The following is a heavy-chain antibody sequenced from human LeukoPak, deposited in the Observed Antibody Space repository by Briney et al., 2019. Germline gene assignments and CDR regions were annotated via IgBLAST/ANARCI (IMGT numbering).Heavy chain of an antibody. CDR3: ATGPTMPEPDTSPGLLDF. D-gene: IGHD2-2*01. CDR2: ISSSSSYI. CDR1: RFSFSNYA. Sequence: PGGSLRLSCAASRFSFSNYAMHWVRQVPGKGPEWVSSISSSSSYIYYADSVKGRFTISRDNAKNSLYLQMNSLRAEDTAVYYCATGPTMPEPDTSPGLLDFWGQGTLVTVSS. V-gene: IGHV3-21*04. J-gene: IGHJ4*02.